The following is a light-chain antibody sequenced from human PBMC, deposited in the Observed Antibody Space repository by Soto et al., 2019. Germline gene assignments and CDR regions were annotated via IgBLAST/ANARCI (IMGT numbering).Light chain of an antibody. CDR2: DAS. CDR1: QSVSSY. CDR3: HQRSNWPPYT. J-gene: IGKJ2*01. V-gene: IGKV3-11*01. Sequence: EIVLTQSPATLSLSPGERATLSCRASQSVSSYLAWYQQKPGQAPRLLIYDASIRATGIPARFSGSGSGTDFTLTINSLEPEDFAVYYCHQRSNWPPYTFGQGTKLEIK.